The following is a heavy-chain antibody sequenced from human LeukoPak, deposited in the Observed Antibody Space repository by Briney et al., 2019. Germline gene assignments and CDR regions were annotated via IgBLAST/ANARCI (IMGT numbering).Heavy chain of an antibody. CDR2: ISVSGDST. V-gene: IGHV3-23*01. Sequence: GGSLRLSCAASGFTFASYVMSWVRQAPGKGLEWVSTISVSGDSTYYTDSVKGRFTISRDNSKNTLYLQMNSLRAEDTAVYYCARCSGSSTYHSDDYWGQGTLVTVSS. CDR3: ARCSGSSTYHSDDY. CDR1: GFTFASYV. D-gene: IGHD2-15*01. J-gene: IGHJ4*02.